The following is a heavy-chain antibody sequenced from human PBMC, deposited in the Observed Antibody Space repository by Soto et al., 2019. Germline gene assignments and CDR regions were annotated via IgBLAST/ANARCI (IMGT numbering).Heavy chain of an antibody. J-gene: IGHJ6*02. D-gene: IGHD3-3*01. Sequence: PSETLSLTCTVSGGSISSSSYYWSWIRQPPGKGLEWIGYIYYSGSTNYNPSLKSRVTISVDTSKNQFSLKLSSVTAADTAVYYCAGVENDFWSGYWFHYGMDVWGQGTTVTVSS. V-gene: IGHV4-61*01. CDR3: AGVENDFWSGYWFHYGMDV. CDR2: IYYSGST. CDR1: GGSISSSSYY.